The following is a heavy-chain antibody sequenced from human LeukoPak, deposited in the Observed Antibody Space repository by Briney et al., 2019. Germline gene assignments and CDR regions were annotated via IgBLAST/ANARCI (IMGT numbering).Heavy chain of an antibody. Sequence: GGSLRLSCAASGFTFSSYSMNWVRQAPGKGLEWVSYISSSSSTIYYADSVKGRFTTSRDNAKNSLYLQMNSLRAEDTAVYYCARDARLIGAMATGAFDIWGQGTMVTVSS. D-gene: IGHD5-18*01. CDR3: ARDARLIGAMATGAFDI. CDR2: ISSSSSTI. CDR1: GFTFSSYS. J-gene: IGHJ3*02. V-gene: IGHV3-48*01.